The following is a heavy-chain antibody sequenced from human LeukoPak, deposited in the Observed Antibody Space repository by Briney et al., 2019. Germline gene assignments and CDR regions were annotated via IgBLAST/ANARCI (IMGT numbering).Heavy chain of an antibody. V-gene: IGHV4-39*02. CDR2: IYYSGST. J-gene: IGHJ6*02. CDR1: GGSISSISSNNYH. CDR3: AREMGVVTAHGIDV. D-gene: IGHD4-23*01. Sequence: SEALSLTCIVSGGSISSISSNNYHWGWIRQPPGKGLEWIWSIYYSGSTYYNPSLKSRVTISVDTSKNQFSLKLSSVTAADTALYYCAREMGVVTAHGIDVWGQGTTVTVSS.